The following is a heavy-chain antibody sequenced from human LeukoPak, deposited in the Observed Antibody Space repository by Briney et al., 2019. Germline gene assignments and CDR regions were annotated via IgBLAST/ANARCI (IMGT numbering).Heavy chain of an antibody. CDR2: ISYDGSNK. CDR3: SKHSGGVMTPFGI. J-gene: IGHJ3*02. Sequence: PGGSLRLSCAASGFTFSSYAMHWVRQAPGKGLEWVAVISYDGSNKYYADSVKGRFSISRDDSKNTMYMEMNSLRAEDTAVYFCSKHSGGVMTPFGIWGQGTMVTVSS. D-gene: IGHD3-16*01. CDR1: GFTFSSYA. V-gene: IGHV3-30-3*02.